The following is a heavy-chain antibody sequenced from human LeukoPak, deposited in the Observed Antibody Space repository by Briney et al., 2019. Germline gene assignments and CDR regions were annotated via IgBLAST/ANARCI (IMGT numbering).Heavy chain of an antibody. V-gene: IGHV4-59*08. J-gene: IGHJ4*02. CDR1: GGSISTYY. CDR3: AKTSTYYDILTGYQYYFDY. CDR2: IYHSGIT. Sequence: SETLSLTCTVSGGSISTYYWSWIRQPPGKGLEWIGYIYHSGITNYNPSLKSRVTISVDTSKSQFSLKLSSVTAADTALYYCAKTSTYYDILTGYQYYFDYWGQGTLVTVSS. D-gene: IGHD3-9*01.